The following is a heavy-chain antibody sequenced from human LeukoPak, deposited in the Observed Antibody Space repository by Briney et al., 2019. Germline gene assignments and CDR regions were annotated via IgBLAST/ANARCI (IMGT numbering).Heavy chain of an antibody. V-gene: IGHV4-34*01. Sequence: TSETLSLTCAVYGGSFSGYYWSWIRQPLGKGLEWIGEINHSGSTNYNPSLKSRVTISVDTSKNQFSLKLSSVTAADTAVYYCARSRNRSGRIAVAGTDAFDIWGQGTMVTVSS. D-gene: IGHD6-19*01. CDR2: INHSGST. CDR3: ARSRNRSGRIAVAGTDAFDI. CDR1: GGSFSGYY. J-gene: IGHJ3*02.